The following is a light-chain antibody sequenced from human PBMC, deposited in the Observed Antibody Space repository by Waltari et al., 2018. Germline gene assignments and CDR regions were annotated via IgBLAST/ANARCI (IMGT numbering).Light chain of an antibody. CDR3: QQYNNWLSVT. Sequence: EIVVTQSPATLSVSPGERATLSCRTNQTIDNNLAWDQPKPGQTPRLLIYGASTRAIGIPARVSGSGFGTEFTLTISSLQSEDFAVYYCQQYNNWLSVTFGQGTRLEI. J-gene: IGKJ5*01. CDR1: QTIDNN. V-gene: IGKV3-15*01. CDR2: GAS.